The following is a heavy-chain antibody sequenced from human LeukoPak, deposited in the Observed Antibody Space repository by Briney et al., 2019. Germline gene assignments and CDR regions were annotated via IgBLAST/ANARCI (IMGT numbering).Heavy chain of an antibody. D-gene: IGHD2-21*01. CDR2: ILHSGYT. CDR3: ARHRGGGGYHYMDV. CDR1: GGSLGRSNTY. J-gene: IGHJ6*03. Sequence: SDTLSLTCTVSGGSLGRSNTYWGWIRQTPGKGLEWLGTILHSGYTYNNPSLKSRVTMTVDSSKNQFSLSLSSVTAADTAVYFCARHRGGGGYHYMDVWGKGTTVIVSS. V-gene: IGHV4-39*01.